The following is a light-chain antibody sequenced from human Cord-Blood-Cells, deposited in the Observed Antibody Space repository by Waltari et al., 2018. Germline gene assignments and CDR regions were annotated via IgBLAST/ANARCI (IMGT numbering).Light chain of an antibody. CDR3: SSYTSSSTLV. CDR1: SSDVVGYNY. CDR2: DVS. J-gene: IGLJ2*01. Sequence: QSALTQPASVSGSPGQSITISCTGTSSDVVGYNYVSWYQRHPRKAPKPMIYDVSHRPSGVSNRCSGSKSGNTASLTISGLQAEDEADYYCSSYTSSSTLVFGGGTKLTVL. V-gene: IGLV2-14*01.